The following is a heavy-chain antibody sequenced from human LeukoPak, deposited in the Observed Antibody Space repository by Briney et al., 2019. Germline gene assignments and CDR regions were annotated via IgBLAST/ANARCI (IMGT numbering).Heavy chain of an antibody. J-gene: IGHJ4*02. Sequence: SQTLSLTCTVSGDSISSGYYWGWIRQPPGKGLEWIGTIYHSGSTYYNPSLKSRLTISVDTTKNQFSLKLTSVTAADRAVYYCARVRGYCSSAICYRYYFDYWGQGTLVTVSS. D-gene: IGHD2-2*01. CDR2: IYHSGST. CDR1: GDSISSGYY. CDR3: ARVRGYCSSAICYRYYFDY. V-gene: IGHV4-38-2*02.